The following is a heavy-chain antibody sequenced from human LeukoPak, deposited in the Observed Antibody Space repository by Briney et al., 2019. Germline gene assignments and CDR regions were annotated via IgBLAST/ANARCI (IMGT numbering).Heavy chain of an antibody. Sequence: GGSLRLSCRASGFTLGDYDMSWFRQAPGKGLEWVGFVRSKSFGCATDHAASVKGRFTISRDDPKSIAYLLMNSLTTEDTAVYYCTRLRQDCSRNSCYYYFYYYYMDVWGEGTTVTVSS. CDR1: GFTLGDYD. CDR2: VRSKSFGCAT. CDR3: TRLRQDCSRNSCYYYFYYYYMDV. V-gene: IGHV3-49*03. J-gene: IGHJ6*03. D-gene: IGHD2-2*01.